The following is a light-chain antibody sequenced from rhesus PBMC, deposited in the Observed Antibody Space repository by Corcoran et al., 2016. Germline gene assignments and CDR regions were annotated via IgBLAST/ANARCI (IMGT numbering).Light chain of an antibody. CDR1: SSDIGGSNG. Sequence: QSALTQPPSLSKSLGQSVTISCTGTSSDIGGSNGVSWYQQRSGTAPTLLIYAVNKRPSGVSARFSGSKSGNTASLTISGLQAEAEAEYFCYSYRSGSTSFFAGGTRLTVL. CDR3: YSYRSGSTSF. CDR2: AVN. J-gene: IGLJ2*01. V-gene: IGLV2-38*01.